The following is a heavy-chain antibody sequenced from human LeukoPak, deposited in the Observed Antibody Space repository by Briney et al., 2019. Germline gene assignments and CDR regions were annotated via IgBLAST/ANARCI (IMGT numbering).Heavy chain of an antibody. Sequence: GESLKISCKGSGYSFTYWIGWVRQMPGKGLEWMGIIYSGDSHTKYSPSFQGRVTISADKSITTAYLQWSSLEASDTAMYYCARYLENYGMDVWGQGTTVTVSS. V-gene: IGHV5-51*01. CDR3: ARYLENYGMDV. CDR1: GYSFTYW. J-gene: IGHJ6*02. CDR2: IYSGDSHT. D-gene: IGHD2-2*01.